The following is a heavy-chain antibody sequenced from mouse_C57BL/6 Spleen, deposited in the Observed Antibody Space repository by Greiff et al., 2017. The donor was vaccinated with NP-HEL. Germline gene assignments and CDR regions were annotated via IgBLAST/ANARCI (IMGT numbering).Heavy chain of an antibody. CDR2: ISSGSSTI. V-gene: IGHV5-17*01. J-gene: IGHJ4*01. CDR1: GFTFSDYG. CDR3: ARLGGYDGYYYAMDY. D-gene: IGHD2-2*01. Sequence: EVQGVESGGGLVKPGGSLKLSCAASGFTFSDYGMHWVRQAPEKGLEWVAYISSGSSTIYYADTVKGRFTISRDNAKNTLFLQMTSLRSEDTAMYYCARLGGYDGYYYAMDYWGQGTSVTVSS.